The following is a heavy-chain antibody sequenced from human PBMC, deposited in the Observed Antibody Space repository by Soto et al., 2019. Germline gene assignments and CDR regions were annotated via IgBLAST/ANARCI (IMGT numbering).Heavy chain of an antibody. CDR3: ARDPTNDYGDDTFDY. Sequence: QVLLLQSGSEVKKAGSSVKVSCKASGDAFKSYAIHWVRQAPGQVLEYMGRIIPSYDRTKYAQKFQGRLTLTADMYTSTVYMELSSLRSEDTAVYYCARDPTNDYGDDTFDYWGQGTKVIVSS. CDR1: GDAFKSYA. D-gene: IGHD4-17*01. CDR2: IIPSYDRT. J-gene: IGHJ4*02. V-gene: IGHV1-69*06.